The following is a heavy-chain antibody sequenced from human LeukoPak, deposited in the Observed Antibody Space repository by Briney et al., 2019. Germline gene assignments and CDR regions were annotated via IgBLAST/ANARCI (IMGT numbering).Heavy chain of an antibody. CDR2: IIPILGIA. CDR3: AVTRDQRGSPFDY. V-gene: IGHV1-69*04. CDR1: GGTFSSYA. D-gene: IGHD2-15*01. Sequence: GASVKVSCKASGGTFSSYAISWVRQAPGQGLEWMGRIIPILGIANYAQKFQGRVTITADKSTSTAYMELSSLRSEDTAVYYCAVTRDQRGSPFDYWGQGTLVTVSS. J-gene: IGHJ4*02.